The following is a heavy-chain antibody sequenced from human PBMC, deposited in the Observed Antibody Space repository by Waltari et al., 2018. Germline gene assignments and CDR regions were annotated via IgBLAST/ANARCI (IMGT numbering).Heavy chain of an antibody. CDR2: IYTSGST. V-gene: IGHV4-4*07. CDR3: ARGTGLWYCSSTSCYGDAFDI. CDR1: GGSISSYS. Sequence: QVQLQESGPGLVKPSETLSPTCPVSGGSISSYSCSWTRQPPGQGLGWIGRIYTSGSTNYNPSLKSRVTMSVDTSKNQFSLKLSSVTAADTAVYYCARGTGLWYCSSTSCYGDAFDIWGQGTMVTVSS. J-gene: IGHJ3*02. D-gene: IGHD2-2*01.